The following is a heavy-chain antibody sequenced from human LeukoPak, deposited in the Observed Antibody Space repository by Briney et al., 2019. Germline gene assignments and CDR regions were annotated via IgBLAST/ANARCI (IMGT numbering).Heavy chain of an antibody. J-gene: IGHJ5*02. D-gene: IGHD4-23*01. CDR2: IYHSGST. V-gene: IGHV4-38-2*02. CDR1: GYSISSGYY. Sequence: SETLSLTCTVSGYSISSGYYWGWIRQPPGKGLEWIGSIYHSGSTYYNPSLKSRVTISVDTSKNQFSLKLSSVTAADTAVYYCARGPTVVTQYWFDPWGQGTLVTVSS. CDR3: ARGPTVVTQYWFDP.